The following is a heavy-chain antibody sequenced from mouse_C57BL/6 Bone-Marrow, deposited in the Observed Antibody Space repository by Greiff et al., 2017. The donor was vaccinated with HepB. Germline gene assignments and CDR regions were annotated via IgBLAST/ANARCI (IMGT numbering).Heavy chain of an antibody. CDR2: IWRGGST. V-gene: IGHV2-5*01. CDR3: AIYYYGSSHWYFDV. Sequence: QVHVKQSGPGLVQPSQSLSITCTVSGFSLTSYGVHWVRQSPGKGLEWLGVIWRGGSTDYNAAFMSRLSITKDNSKSQVFFKMNSLQADDTAIYYCAIYYYGSSHWYFDVWGTGTTVTVSS. CDR1: GFSLTSYG. J-gene: IGHJ1*03. D-gene: IGHD1-1*01.